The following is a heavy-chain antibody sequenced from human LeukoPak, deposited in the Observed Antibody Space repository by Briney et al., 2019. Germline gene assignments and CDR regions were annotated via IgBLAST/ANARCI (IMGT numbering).Heavy chain of an antibody. J-gene: IGHJ4*02. Sequence: SETLSLTCTVSGGSLSSYYWSWIRQPPGKGLEWLGYIYYSGSTNYNPSLKSRVTISVDTSKNQFSLKLSSVTAADTAVYYCARGYCSSTSCPFDYWGQGTLVTVSS. CDR3: ARGYCSSTSCPFDY. D-gene: IGHD2-2*01. CDR2: IYYSGST. V-gene: IGHV4-59*01. CDR1: GGSLSSYY.